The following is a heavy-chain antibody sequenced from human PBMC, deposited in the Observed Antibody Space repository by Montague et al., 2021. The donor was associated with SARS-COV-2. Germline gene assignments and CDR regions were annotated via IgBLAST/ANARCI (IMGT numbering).Heavy chain of an antibody. V-gene: IGHV4-38-2*02. D-gene: IGHD4-11*01. J-gene: IGHJ6*02. Sequence: SETLSLTCTVSGYSISSGYYWGWIRQPPGKGLEWIGSIYHSGSTYYNPSLKSRVTISVDTSKNQFSLKLSSVTAADTAVYYCTVNSNYYYYYGMDVWGQGTPVNVSS. CDR3: TVNSNYYYYYGMDV. CDR2: IYHSGST. CDR1: GYSISSGYY.